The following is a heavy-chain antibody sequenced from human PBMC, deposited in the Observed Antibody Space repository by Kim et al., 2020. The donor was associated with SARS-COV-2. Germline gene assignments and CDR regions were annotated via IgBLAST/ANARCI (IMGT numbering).Heavy chain of an antibody. V-gene: IGHV1-69*13. J-gene: IGHJ6*03. CDR2: IITKFGTP. Sequence: SVKVSCKASGGTFSSYAMSWVRQAPGQGLEWMGGIITKFGTPNYAQRFPGRVIITVDESTSTAYLQLSSLRAEYTAVYYCAAVGGLISVDDQHPYFFYY. CDR1: GGTFSSYA. D-gene: IGHD1-26*01. CDR3: AAVGGLISVDDQHPYFFYY.